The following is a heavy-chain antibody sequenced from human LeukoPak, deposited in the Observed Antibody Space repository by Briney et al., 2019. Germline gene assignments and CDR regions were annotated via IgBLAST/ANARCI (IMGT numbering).Heavy chain of an antibody. Sequence: SETLSLTCTVSGGSISSYYWSWIRQPPGKGLEWIGYIYYSGSTNYNPSLESRVTISVDTSKNQFSLKLSSVTAADTAVYYCVLGLAIGGVVLDYWGQGTLVTVSS. D-gene: IGHD2-15*01. J-gene: IGHJ4*02. CDR3: VLGLAIGGVVLDY. V-gene: IGHV4-59*01. CDR1: GGSISSYY. CDR2: IYYSGST.